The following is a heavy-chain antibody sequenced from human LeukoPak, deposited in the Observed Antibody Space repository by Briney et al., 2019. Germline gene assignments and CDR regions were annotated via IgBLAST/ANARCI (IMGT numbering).Heavy chain of an antibody. V-gene: IGHV4-30-2*01. D-gene: IGHD5-12*01. CDR2: IYHSGST. Sequence: NASQTLSLTCTVSGGSISSGGYSWSWIRQPPGKGLEWIGYIYHSGSTYYNPSLKSRVTISVDRSKNQFSLKLSSVTAADTAVYYCARGNSGYDFIYAFDIWGQGTMVTVSS. CDR1: GGSISSGGYS. J-gene: IGHJ3*02. CDR3: ARGNSGYDFIYAFDI.